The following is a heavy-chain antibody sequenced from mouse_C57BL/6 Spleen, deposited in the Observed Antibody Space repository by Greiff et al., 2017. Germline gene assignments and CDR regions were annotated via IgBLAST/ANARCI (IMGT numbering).Heavy chain of an antibody. D-gene: IGHD2-3*01. CDR1: GYTFTSYW. CDR3: AREPYGTSDGYHLDY. CDR2: IYPGSGGT. J-gene: IGHJ2*01. V-gene: IGHV1-55*01. Sequence: QVQLQQPGADLVKPGASVKMSCKASGYTFTSYWMPWVKQRPGQGLEWIGDIYPGSGGTNYNEKFKSKATLTVDTSSSTTYMQLSSLTSEDSAVYYCAREPYGTSDGYHLDYWGQGTTLTVSS.